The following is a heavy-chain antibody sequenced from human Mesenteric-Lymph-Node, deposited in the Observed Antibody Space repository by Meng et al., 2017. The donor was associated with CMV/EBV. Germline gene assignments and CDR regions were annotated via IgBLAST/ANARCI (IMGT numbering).Heavy chain of an antibody. V-gene: IGHV3-23*01. CDR3: VKGSSHYYYYGMDV. CDR1: GFTFSSYA. Sequence: GESLKISCAASGFTFSSYAMSWVRQAPGKGLEWVSAISGSGGSTYYADSVKGRFTISRDNSKNTLYLQMNSLRAEDTAVYYCVKGSSHYYYYGMDVWGQGTTVTVSS. J-gene: IGHJ6*02. D-gene: IGHD6-13*01. CDR2: ISGSGGST.